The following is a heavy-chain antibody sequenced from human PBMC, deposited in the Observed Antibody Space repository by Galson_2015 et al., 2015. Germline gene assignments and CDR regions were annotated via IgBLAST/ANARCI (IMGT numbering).Heavy chain of an antibody. Sequence: SLRLSCAASGFTFSSYEMNWVRQAPGKGLEWVSYISSSGTTIYHADSVKGRFTISRDNAKNSLYLQMSTLRAEDTAVYYCARSSRYSGSYSFDYWGQGTLVTVSS. J-gene: IGHJ4*02. V-gene: IGHV3-48*03. D-gene: IGHD1-26*01. CDR1: GFTFSSYE. CDR3: ARSSRYSGSYSFDY. CDR2: ISSSGTTI.